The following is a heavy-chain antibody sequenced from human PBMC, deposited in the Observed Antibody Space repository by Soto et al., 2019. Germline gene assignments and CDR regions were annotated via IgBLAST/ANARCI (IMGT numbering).Heavy chain of an antibody. Sequence: QMQLQESGPGLVTPSGTLSLTCSVSGVSIRSINWWPWVRQAPGKGLEWIGEMYPSGGTTYNPSLQNRGTISVDNSKNHLSLTLTSVTAADTAVYYCARCLHCSNGGRFDPWGQGALVTVSS. V-gene: IGHV4-4*02. CDR3: ARCLHCSNGGRFDP. J-gene: IGHJ5*02. CDR1: GVSIRSINW. D-gene: IGHD2-8*01. CDR2: MYPSGGT.